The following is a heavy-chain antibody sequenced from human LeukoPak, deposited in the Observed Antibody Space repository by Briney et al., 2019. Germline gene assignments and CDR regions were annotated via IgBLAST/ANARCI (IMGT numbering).Heavy chain of an antibody. CDR3: TTGVVVPAAIGYFDY. J-gene: IGHJ4*02. V-gene: IGHV3-15*01. CDR2: IKSKTDGGTT. Sequence: GGSLRLSCAASGFIFSNAWMSWVRQAPGKGLEWVGRIKSKTDGGTTDYAAPVKGRFTISRDDSKNTLYLQMNSLKTEDTAVYYCTTGVVVPAAIGYFDYWGQGTLVTVSS. D-gene: IGHD2-2*01. CDR1: GFIFSNAW.